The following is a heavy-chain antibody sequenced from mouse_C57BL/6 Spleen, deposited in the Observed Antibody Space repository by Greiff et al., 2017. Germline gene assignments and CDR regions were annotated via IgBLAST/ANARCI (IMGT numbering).Heavy chain of an antibody. J-gene: IGHJ1*03. V-gene: IGHV1-69*01. CDR1: GYTFTSYW. D-gene: IGHD1-1*01. CDR3: ARKALYGSSPWYFDV. CDR2: IDPSDSYT. Sequence: VKLQQPGAELVMPGASVKLSCKASGYTFTSYWMHWVKQRPGQGLEWIGEIDPSDSYTNYNQKFKGKSTLTVDKSSSTAYMQLSSLPSEDSAVYYCARKALYGSSPWYFDVGGTGTTVTVSA.